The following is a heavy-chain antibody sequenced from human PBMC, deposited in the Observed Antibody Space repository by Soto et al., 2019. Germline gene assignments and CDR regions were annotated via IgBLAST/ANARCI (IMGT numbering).Heavy chain of an antibody. CDR1: GGTFSSYA. V-gene: IGHV1-69*12. CDR2: IIPIFGTA. CDR3: ARWRRTYYGMDV. Sequence: QVQLVQSGAEVKKPGSSVKVSCKASGGTFSSYAISWVRQAPGQGLEWMGGIIPIFGTANYAQKFQGRVTITADESTGTAYMELGSLRSEDTAVYYCARWRRTYYGMDVWGQGTTVTVSS. J-gene: IGHJ6*02.